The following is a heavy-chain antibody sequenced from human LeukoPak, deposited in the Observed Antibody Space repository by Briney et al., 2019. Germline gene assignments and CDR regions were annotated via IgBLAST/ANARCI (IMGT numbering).Heavy chain of an antibody. Sequence: SETLSLTCAVSGGSISSSNWWSWVRQPPGKGLEWVGEIYHSGSTNYNPSLKSRVTISVDKSKNQFSLKLSSVTAADTAVYYCARKTYDSSGLIPHPGVFDIWGQGTMVTVSS. V-gene: IGHV4-4*02. CDR3: ARKTYDSSGLIPHPGVFDI. CDR2: IYHSGST. D-gene: IGHD3-22*01. CDR1: GGSISSSNW. J-gene: IGHJ3*02.